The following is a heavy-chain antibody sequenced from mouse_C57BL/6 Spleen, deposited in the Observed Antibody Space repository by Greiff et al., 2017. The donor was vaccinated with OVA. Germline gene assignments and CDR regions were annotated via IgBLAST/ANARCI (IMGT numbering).Heavy chain of an antibody. CDR2: LDPSDSYT. CDR1: GYTFTSYW. Sequence: QVQLQQPGAELVMPGASVKLSCTASGYTFTSYWMHWVKQRPGQGLEWIGELDPSDSYTNYNQKFKGKSTLTVDKSSSTSYMQLSSLTSEDSAFYYCARRRGNYYGSSEDYYAMDYWGQGTSVTVSS. D-gene: IGHD1-1*01. J-gene: IGHJ4*01. CDR3: ARRRGNYYGSSEDYYAMDY. V-gene: IGHV1-69*01.